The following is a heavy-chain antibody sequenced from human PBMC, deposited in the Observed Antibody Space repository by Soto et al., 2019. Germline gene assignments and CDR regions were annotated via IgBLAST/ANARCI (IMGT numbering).Heavy chain of an antibody. CDR3: TRDQGGSYDNWFDP. Sequence: EVQVVESGGGLVRPGGSLRLSCNFTFSMYSMSWVRQAPVKVLECVASISSGSAYIKYADSVKGRISISRDYAKNSVSLQRNSLRAEDTAMYYCTRDQGGSYDNWFDPWGRGTLVTVSS. D-gene: IGHD1-26*01. J-gene: IGHJ5*02. CDR1: TFSMYS. V-gene: IGHV3-21*01. CDR2: ISSGSAYI.